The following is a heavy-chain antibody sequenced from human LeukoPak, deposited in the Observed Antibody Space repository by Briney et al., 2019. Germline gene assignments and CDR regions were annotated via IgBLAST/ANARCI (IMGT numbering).Heavy chain of an antibody. J-gene: IGHJ3*02. CDR2: IYSGDYT. Sequence: GGSLRLSCAASGFSVSSNYMSWVRQAPGKGLEWVSLIYSGDYTYYADSVKGRFTISRDNSKNTLYLQMHSLRAEDTAIYYCARRTSPNYDILTGYSLGGAFDIWGQGTMVTVS. CDR1: GFSVSSNY. D-gene: IGHD3-9*01. V-gene: IGHV3-53*01. CDR3: ARRTSPNYDILTGYSLGGAFDI.